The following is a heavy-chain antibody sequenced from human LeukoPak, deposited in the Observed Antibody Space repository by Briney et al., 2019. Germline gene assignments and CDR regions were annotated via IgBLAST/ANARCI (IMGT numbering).Heavy chain of an antibody. J-gene: IGHJ4*02. CDR3: AREVSEGFDF. CDR2: FGTRSTSI. Sequence: GSLRLSCTASGFTFSGYSMNWIRQAPGKGLGWVSSFGTRSTSIYHAGSVKGRFAISRDNAKNLLYLQMNSLRAEDTALYYCAREVSEGFDFWGQGTLVTVSS. D-gene: IGHD3-22*01. V-gene: IGHV3-21*01. CDR1: GFTFSGYS.